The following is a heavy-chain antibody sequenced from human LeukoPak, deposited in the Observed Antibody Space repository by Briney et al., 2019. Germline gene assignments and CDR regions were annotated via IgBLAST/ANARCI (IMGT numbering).Heavy chain of an antibody. Sequence: GGSLSLSCAASGFTFSSYAMSWVRQAAGKGLEWVSAISGSGGSTYYADSVKGRFTISRDNSKNTLYLQMNSLTAEDTAVYYCAKDRVVGSSWYYFDYWGQGTLVTVSS. D-gene: IGHD6-13*01. V-gene: IGHV3-23*01. CDR2: ISGSGGST. J-gene: IGHJ4*02. CDR3: AKDRVVGSSWYYFDY. CDR1: GFTFSSYA.